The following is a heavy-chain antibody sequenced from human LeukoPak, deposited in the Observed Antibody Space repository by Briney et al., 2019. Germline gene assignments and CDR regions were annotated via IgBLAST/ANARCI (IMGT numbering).Heavy chain of an antibody. V-gene: IGHV4-34*01. CDR3: ARGRSSGWTSNYYYYYGMDV. D-gene: IGHD6-19*01. CDR1: GGSFSGYY. J-gene: IGHJ6*02. CDR2: INHSGST. Sequence: SETLSLTCAVYGGSFSGYYWSWIRQPPGKGLEWIGEINHSGSTNYNPSLKSRVTISVDTSKNQFSLKLSSVTAAGTAVYYCARGRSSGWTSNYYYYYGMDVWGQGTTVTVSS.